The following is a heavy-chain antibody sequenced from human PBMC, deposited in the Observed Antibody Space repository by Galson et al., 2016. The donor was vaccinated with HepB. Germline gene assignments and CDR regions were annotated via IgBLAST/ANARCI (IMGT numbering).Heavy chain of an antibody. CDR3: VRDGRVEKDRVSSLWRPGLGLCGVDG. CDR1: GYNFTNFW. Sequence: QSGAEVKKPGESLKIPCQASGYNFTNFWIGLVRQRSGNGLEWMGSIYPDDSDTKNSPSLQGQVTISADKSTSTAYSQWRSLRGSDTAMYYGVRDGRVEKDRVSSLWRPGLGLCGVDGWGPGTTFIVAS. D-gene: IGHD3-3*01. V-gene: IGHV5-51*01. J-gene: IGHJ6*02. CDR2: IYPDDSDT.